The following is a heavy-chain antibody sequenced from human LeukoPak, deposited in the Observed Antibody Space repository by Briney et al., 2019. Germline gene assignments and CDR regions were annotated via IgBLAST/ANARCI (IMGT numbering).Heavy chain of an antibody. CDR2: ISGSGGST. V-gene: IGHV3-23*01. Sequence: PGGSLRLSCAVPGFIFSSYAMSCVRQAPGKGLEWVSAISGSGGSTYYADSVKGRFTISRDNSKNTLYLQMNSLRAEDTAVYYRAKHLTAAAGGDYCGQGTLVTVSS. J-gene: IGHJ4*02. CDR1: GFIFSSYA. CDR3: AKHLTAAAGGDY. D-gene: IGHD6-13*01.